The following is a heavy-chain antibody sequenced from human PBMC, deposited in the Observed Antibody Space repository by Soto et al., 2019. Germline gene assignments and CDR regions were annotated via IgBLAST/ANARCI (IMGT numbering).Heavy chain of an antibody. CDR3: ARDWAVAKWGEGWFDP. J-gene: IGHJ5*02. CDR2: ISYDGSNK. Sequence: QVQLVESGGGVVQPGRSLRLSCAASGLTFSTYAMHWVRQAPGKGLEWVAVISYDGSNKYYADSVKGRFTISRDNSKSXLDLQMNSLRTEDTAVYYCARDWAVAKWGEGWFDPWGQGTLVTVSA. CDR1: GLTFSTYA. V-gene: IGHV3-30-3*01. D-gene: IGHD3-16*01.